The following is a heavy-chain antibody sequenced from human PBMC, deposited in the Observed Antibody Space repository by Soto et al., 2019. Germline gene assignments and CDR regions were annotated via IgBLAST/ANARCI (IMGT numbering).Heavy chain of an antibody. V-gene: IGHV4-30-4*01. Sequence: SETLSLTCTVSGGSPSSDEYWSWIRHPPWKGLELIGHIYYSGNTDYNPSLKSRLAISIESSKNKFSLKLSSVTAADTAVYFCAREGGESSDGIDYFDSWGQGSLVT. CDR2: IYYSGNT. CDR1: GGSPSSDEY. CDR3: AREGGESSDGIDYFDS. D-gene: IGHD3-16*01. J-gene: IGHJ4*02.